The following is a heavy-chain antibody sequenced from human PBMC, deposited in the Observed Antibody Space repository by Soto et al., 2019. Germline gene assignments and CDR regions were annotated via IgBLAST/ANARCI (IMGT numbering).Heavy chain of an antibody. J-gene: IGHJ3*02. V-gene: IGHV3-30-3*01. Sequence: GGSLRLSCAASGFTFSSYAMHWVRQAPGKGLEWVAVISYDGSNKYYADSVKGRFTISRDNSKNTLYLQMNSLRAEDTAVYYCARKGLKLELIGAFDIWGQGTMVTVSS. CDR2: ISYDGSNK. CDR3: ARKGLKLELIGAFDI. CDR1: GFTFSSYA. D-gene: IGHD1-7*01.